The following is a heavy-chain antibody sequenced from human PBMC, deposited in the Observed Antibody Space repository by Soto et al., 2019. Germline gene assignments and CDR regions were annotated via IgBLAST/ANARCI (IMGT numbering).Heavy chain of an antibody. D-gene: IGHD2-15*01. V-gene: IGHV3-23*01. CDR2: ISGSGGST. Sequence: GGSLRLSCAASGFTFSSYAMSWVRQAPGKGLEWVSAISGSGGSTYYADSVKGRFTISRDNSKNTLYLQMNSLRAEDTAVYYFANAICAKCGSCYYFDYWGQGTLVTVSS. J-gene: IGHJ4*02. CDR3: ANAICAKCGSCYYFDY. CDR1: GFTFSSYA.